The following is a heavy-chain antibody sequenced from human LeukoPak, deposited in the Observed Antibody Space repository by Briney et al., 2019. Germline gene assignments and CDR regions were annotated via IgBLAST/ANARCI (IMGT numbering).Heavy chain of an antibody. J-gene: IGHJ6*02. D-gene: IGHD3-22*01. CDR1: GGSFSGYY. Sequence: SETLSLTCAVYGGSFSGYYWNWIRQPPGKGLEWIGEINHSGSTNYNPSLKSRVTISVDTSKNQFSLKLSSVTAADTAVYYCARVSITMIVVVKFYGMDVWGQGTTVTVSS. CDR2: INHSGST. V-gene: IGHV4-34*01. CDR3: ARVSITMIVVVKFYGMDV.